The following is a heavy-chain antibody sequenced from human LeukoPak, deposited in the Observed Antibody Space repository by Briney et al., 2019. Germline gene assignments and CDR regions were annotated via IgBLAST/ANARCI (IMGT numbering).Heavy chain of an antibody. CDR1: GFIVGNNY. CDR3: ASDFGAEWSYIFDR. D-gene: IGHD3-16*01. J-gene: IGHJ3*01. CDR2: IYGGGST. V-gene: IGHV3-66*01. Sequence: GGSLRLSCAASGFIVGNNYMNWVRQAPGKGLEWVSVIYGGGSTYYADSVKDRFVISRDDSKSMLYLHMYSLRNEDTAMYYCASDFGAEWSYIFDRWGPGTKVTVSS.